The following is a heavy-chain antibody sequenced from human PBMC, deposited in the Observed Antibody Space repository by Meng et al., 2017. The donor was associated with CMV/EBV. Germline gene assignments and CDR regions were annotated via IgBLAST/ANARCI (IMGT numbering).Heavy chain of an antibody. J-gene: IGHJ6*02. Sequence: SETLSLTCAVYGGSFSGYYWSWIRQPPGKGLEWIGEINHSGSTNYTPSPKSRVTISVDTSKNQFSLKLSSVTAADTAVYYCARDPGITIFGVVIGGMDVWGQGTTVTVSS. D-gene: IGHD3-3*01. CDR2: INHSGST. V-gene: IGHV4-34*01. CDR3: ARDPGITIFGVVIGGMDV. CDR1: GGSFSGYY.